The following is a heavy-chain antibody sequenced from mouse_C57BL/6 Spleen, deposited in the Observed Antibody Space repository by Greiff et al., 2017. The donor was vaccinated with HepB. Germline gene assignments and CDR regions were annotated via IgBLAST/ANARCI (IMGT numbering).Heavy chain of an antibody. CDR3: ASSAVVAPGWFAY. J-gene: IGHJ3*01. Sequence: EVKLVESGPGMVKPSQSLSLTCTVTGYSITSGYDWHWIRHFPGNKLEWMGYISYSGSTNYNPSLKSRISITHDTSKNHFFLKLNSVTTEDTATYHCASSAVVAPGWFAYWGQGTLVTVSA. CDR2: ISYSGST. V-gene: IGHV3-1*01. CDR1: GYSITSGYD. D-gene: IGHD1-1*01.